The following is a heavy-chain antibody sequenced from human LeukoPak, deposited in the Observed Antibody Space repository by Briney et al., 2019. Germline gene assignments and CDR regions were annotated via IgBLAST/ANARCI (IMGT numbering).Heavy chain of an antibody. CDR3: ATGPRVGASIFDY. D-gene: IGHD1-26*01. J-gene: IGHJ4*02. CDR2: FDPEDGET. V-gene: IGHV1-24*01. CDR1: GYTLTELS. Sequence: ASVKVSCKVSGYTLTELSMHWVRQAPGKGLEWMGGFDPEDGETVYAQKFQGRVTMTEVTSTDTAYMELSSLRSEDTAVYYCATGPRVGASIFDYWGQGTLVTVSS.